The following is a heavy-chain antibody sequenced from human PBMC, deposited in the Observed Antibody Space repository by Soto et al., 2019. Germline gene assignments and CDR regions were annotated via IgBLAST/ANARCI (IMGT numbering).Heavy chain of an antibody. D-gene: IGHD3-10*02. CDR3: ARNMDYYYGRGSGNGHGV. CDR1: GYTFTAYH. J-gene: IGHJ6*02. CDR2: INPKFGDT. V-gene: IGHV1-2*02. Sequence: QVRLVQSGAEVKEPGDSVRVSCEASGYTFTAYHIHGVRQAPGQGLEWMGWINPKFGDTGYAQDFQGRVSMTRDMSISTVYMELSRLTSDDTAIYYCARNMDYYYGRGSGNGHGVWGQGTTVTVFS.